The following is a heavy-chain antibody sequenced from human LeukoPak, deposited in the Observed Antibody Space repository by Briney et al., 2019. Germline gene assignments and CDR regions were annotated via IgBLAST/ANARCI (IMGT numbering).Heavy chain of an antibody. CDR2: IIPIFGTA. V-gene: IGHV1-69*01. Sequence: SVKVSCKASGGTFSSYAISWVRQAPGQGLEWMGGIIPIFGTANYAQKFQGRVTITADESTSTAYMELSSLRAEYTAVYYCARDAGKAYYYYYYMDVWGKGTTVTVSS. CDR3: ARDAGKAYYYYYYMDV. CDR1: GGTFSSYA. J-gene: IGHJ6*03. D-gene: IGHD6-13*01.